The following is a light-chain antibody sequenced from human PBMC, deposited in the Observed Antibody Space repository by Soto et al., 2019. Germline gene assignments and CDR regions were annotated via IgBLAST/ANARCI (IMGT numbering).Light chain of an antibody. CDR1: TSNIGSNF. CDR3: AAWDDSLSGVV. Sequence: QSVLTQPPSASGTPGQRVTISCSGSTSNIGSNFVFWYQQLPGTAPTLLIYSNNQRPSGVPDRFSGSKSGTSVSLAISGLRSEDEADYFCAAWDDSLSGVVFGGGTQRTVL. J-gene: IGLJ2*01. CDR2: SNN. V-gene: IGLV1-47*02.